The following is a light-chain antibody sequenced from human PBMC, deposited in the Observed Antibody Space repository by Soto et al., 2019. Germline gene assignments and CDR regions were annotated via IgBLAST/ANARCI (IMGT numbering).Light chain of an antibody. CDR3: SSYTSTNSWV. CDR2: DVS. CDR1: SSDVGGYNY. Sequence: QSALTQSASVSGSPGQSITISCTGTSSDVGGYNYVSWYQQHPGKAPKLIIYDVSNRPSGVSTRCSGSKSGNTASLTISGLQAEYEADYSCSSYTSTNSWVFGGGTKLTVL. J-gene: IGLJ3*02. V-gene: IGLV2-14*01.